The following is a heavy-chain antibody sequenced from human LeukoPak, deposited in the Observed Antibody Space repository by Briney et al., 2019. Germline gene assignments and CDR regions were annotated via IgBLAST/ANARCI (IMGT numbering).Heavy chain of an antibody. Sequence: GGSLRLSCAASGFTFSSYSMNWVRQAPGKGLEWVSYISSSSSTIYYADSVKGRFTISRDNAKNSLYLQMNSLRAEDTAVYFCARDGARIASAGSFDYWGQGTLVTVSS. CDR2: ISSSSSTI. CDR1: GFTFSSYS. J-gene: IGHJ4*02. V-gene: IGHV3-48*04. D-gene: IGHD6-13*01. CDR3: ARDGARIASAGSFDY.